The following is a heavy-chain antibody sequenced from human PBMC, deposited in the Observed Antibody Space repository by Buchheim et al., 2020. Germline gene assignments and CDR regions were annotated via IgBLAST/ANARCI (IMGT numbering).Heavy chain of an antibody. D-gene: IGHD5-18*01. CDR1: GFTFSSYG. CDR3: AKAGDSYGRRGPKEDKYFQH. V-gene: IGHV3-30*18. J-gene: IGHJ1*01. Sequence: QVQLVESGGGVVQPGRSLRLSCAASGFTFSSYGMHWVRQAPGKGLEWVAVISYDGSNKYYADPVKSRFTISRDNSKNTLYLQMNSLRAEDTAVYYCAKAGDSYGRRGPKEDKYFQHWGQGTL. CDR2: ISYDGSNK.